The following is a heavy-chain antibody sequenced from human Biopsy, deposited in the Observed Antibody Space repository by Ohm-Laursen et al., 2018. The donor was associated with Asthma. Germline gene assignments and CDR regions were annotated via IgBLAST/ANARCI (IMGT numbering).Heavy chain of an antibody. Sequence: SLRLSCAASGFTFGTYGMHWVRQAPGKGLEWVAVISYDGFNKDYGDSVKGRFTISRDNSKNTLYLQMNSLTPDDTAVYFCARDSLGISGTTYWYDWWGQGTLVTVSS. CDR3: ARDSLGISGTTYWYDW. CDR1: GFTFGTYG. CDR2: ISYDGFNK. J-gene: IGHJ4*02. V-gene: IGHV3-30*03. D-gene: IGHD1-7*01.